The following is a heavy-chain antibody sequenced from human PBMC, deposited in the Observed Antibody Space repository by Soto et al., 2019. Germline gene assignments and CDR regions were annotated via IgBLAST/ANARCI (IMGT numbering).Heavy chain of an antibody. J-gene: IGHJ4*02. D-gene: IGHD1-26*01. CDR2: IRTNANSYAT. CDR3: TKEGAAHDS. Sequence: EVQLVESGGGLVQPGGSLKLSCAASGFSFSASTMHWVRQASGKGLERVGRIRTNANSYATTYAASLKGRFTISRDDSKNTAYLQMNSLKTEDTAVYYCTKEGAAHDSWGQGTLVTVSS. CDR1: GFSFSAST. V-gene: IGHV3-73*02.